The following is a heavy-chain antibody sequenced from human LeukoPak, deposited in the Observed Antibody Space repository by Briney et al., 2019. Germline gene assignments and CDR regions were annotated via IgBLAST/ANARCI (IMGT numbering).Heavy chain of an antibody. CDR2: ISYEGSNK. V-gene: IGHV3-30*18. D-gene: IGHD3-22*01. CDR1: GFTFSSYG. J-gene: IGHJ4*02. Sequence: AGRSLRLSCAASGFTFSSYGMHWVRQAPGKGLEWVGVISYEGSNKYYADSVKGRFTISRDNSKNTLYLQMNSLRAEDTAVYYCAKQSTLGTRYDSSGYYYWDYWGQGALVTVSS. CDR3: AKQSTLGTRYDSSGYYYWDY.